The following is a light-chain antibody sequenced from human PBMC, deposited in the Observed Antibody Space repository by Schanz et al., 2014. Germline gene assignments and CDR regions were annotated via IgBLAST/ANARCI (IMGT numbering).Light chain of an antibody. Sequence: QSALTQPASVSGSPGQSITLSCTGTSTDVGNYNLVSWYQHHPGKAPTLMIYEDSKRPSGVSSRFSGSKSGNAASLTISGLQAEDEATYYCCSYSHTRTFVLFGGGTKLTVL. J-gene: IGLJ2*01. V-gene: IGLV2-23*02. CDR1: STDVGNYNL. CDR3: CSYSHTRTFVL. CDR2: EDS.